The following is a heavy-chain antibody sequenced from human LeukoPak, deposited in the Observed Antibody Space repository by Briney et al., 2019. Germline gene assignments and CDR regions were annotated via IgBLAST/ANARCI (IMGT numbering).Heavy chain of an antibody. Sequence: ASVKVSCKASGYTFTSYGISWVRQAPGQGLEWMGWISAYNGNTNYAQKLQGRVTMTTDTSTSTAYMELRSLRSDDTAVYYCAIDWGSGYYYPGEFDYWGQGTLVTVSS. CDR1: GYTFTSYG. CDR2: ISAYNGNT. V-gene: IGHV1-18*01. CDR3: AIDWGSGYYYPGEFDY. J-gene: IGHJ4*02. D-gene: IGHD3-22*01.